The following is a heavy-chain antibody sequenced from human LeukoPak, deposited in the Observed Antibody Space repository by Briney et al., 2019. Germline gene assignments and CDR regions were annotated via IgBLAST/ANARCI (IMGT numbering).Heavy chain of an antibody. Sequence: SETLSLTCAVSGYSISSGYYWGWIRQPPGKGLEWIGSIYHSGSTYYNPSLKSRVTISVDTSKNQFSLKLSSVTAADTAVYYCARRSPSDVWGKGTTVTVSS. CDR2: IYHSGST. J-gene: IGHJ6*04. CDR1: GYSISSGYY. CDR3: ARRSPSDV. V-gene: IGHV4-38-2*01.